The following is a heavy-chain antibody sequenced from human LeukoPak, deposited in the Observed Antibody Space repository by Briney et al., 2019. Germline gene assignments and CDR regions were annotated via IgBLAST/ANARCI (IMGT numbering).Heavy chain of an antibody. CDR3: AKGSITMMSD. CDR1: GFTFSGYW. D-gene: IGHD3-22*01. V-gene: IGHV3-74*03. CDR2: INSDGSST. Sequence: GGSLRLSGVASGFTFSGYWMHGVRKAQGKGLVWISRINSDGSSTTYADSVKGRFTISSDNAKNTVYLQVYSLRAEDTAVYYCAKGSITMMSDWGQGTLVTVSS. J-gene: IGHJ4*02.